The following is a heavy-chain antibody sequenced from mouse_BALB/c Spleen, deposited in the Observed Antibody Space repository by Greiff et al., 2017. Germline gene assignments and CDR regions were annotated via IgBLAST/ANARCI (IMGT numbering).Heavy chain of an antibody. D-gene: IGHD2-10*01. V-gene: IGHV3-6*02. CDR3: AKSYYGGAMDY. J-gene: IGHJ4*01. Sequence: EVQVVESGPGLVKPSQSLSLTCSVTGYSITSGYYWNWIRQFPGNKLEWMGYISYDGSNNYNPSLKNRISITRDTSKNQFFLKLNSVTTEDTATYYCAKSYYGGAMDYWGQGTSVTVSS. CDR2: ISYDGSN. CDR1: GYSITSGYY.